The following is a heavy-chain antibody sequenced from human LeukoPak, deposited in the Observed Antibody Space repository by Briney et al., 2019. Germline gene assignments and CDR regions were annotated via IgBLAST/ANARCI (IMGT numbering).Heavy chain of an antibody. CDR3: ARDVGGSLDY. Sequence: TGGSLRLSCAASGFTFSSYWMSWVRQAPGKGLEWVANIKQDGSEKYYVDSVKGRFTISRDNAQNSVYLQMSSLRGEDTAVYYCARDVGGSLDYWGQGTLVTVSS. J-gene: IGHJ4*02. V-gene: IGHV3-7*01. CDR1: GFTFSSYW. CDR2: IKQDGSEK. D-gene: IGHD1-26*01.